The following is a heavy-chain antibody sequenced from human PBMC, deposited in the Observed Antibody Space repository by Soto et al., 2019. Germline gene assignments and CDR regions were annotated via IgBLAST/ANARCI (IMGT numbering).Heavy chain of an antibody. CDR1: GFTFSSYA. CDR3: AREGYSPITIFGVALHYYYYGMDV. J-gene: IGHJ6*02. V-gene: IGHV3-30-3*01. D-gene: IGHD3-3*01. Sequence: QVQLVESGGGVVQPGRSLRLSCAASGFTFSSYAMHWVRQAPGKGLEWVAVISYDGSNKYYADSVKGRFTISRDNSKNTLYLKMNSLRAEDTAVYYCAREGYSPITIFGVALHYYYYGMDVWGQGTTVTVSS. CDR2: ISYDGSNK.